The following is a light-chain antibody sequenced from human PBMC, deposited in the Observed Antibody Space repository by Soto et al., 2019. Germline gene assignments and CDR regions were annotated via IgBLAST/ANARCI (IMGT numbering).Light chain of an antibody. J-gene: IGKJ4*01. Sequence: DIVMTQSPLSLPFTPGEPASISCRSSQSLLHSNGYNYLDWYLQKPGQSPQLLISLGSNRASGVPDRFSGSRSGTEFTLKFSRVEAEDVGVYYCMQALQTPLTFGGGTKVEIK. CDR2: LGS. CDR1: QSLLHSNGYNY. V-gene: IGKV2-28*01. CDR3: MQALQTPLT.